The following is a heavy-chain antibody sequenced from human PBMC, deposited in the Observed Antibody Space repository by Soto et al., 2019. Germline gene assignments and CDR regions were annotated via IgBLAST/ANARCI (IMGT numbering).Heavy chain of an antibody. V-gene: IGHV3-23*01. J-gene: IGHJ4*02. CDR2: ISGSGGST. CDR3: AKSWSHSSGRTSDY. CDR1: GFTFSSYA. D-gene: IGHD6-19*01. Sequence: PGGSLRLSCAASGFTFSSYAMSWVRQAPGKGLEWVSAISGSGGSTYYADSVKGRFTISRDNSKNTLYLQMNSLRAEDTAVYYCAKSWSHSSGRTSDYWGQGALVTVSS.